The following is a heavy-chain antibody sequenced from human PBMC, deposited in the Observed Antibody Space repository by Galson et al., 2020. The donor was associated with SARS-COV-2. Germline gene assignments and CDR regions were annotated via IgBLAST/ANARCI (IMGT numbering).Heavy chain of an antibody. CDR3: AREWQVYDSSGYFFGN. J-gene: IGHJ4*02. CDR1: GFIVSNYA. Sequence: TGGSLRLSCAASGFIVSNYAMHWVRQAPGKGLEWVAVIWFDGINKYYADSVKGRFTISRDNSNNTLYLQMNSLRAEDTAVYYCAREWQVYDSSGYFFGNWGQGTLVTVSS. CDR2: IWFDGINK. D-gene: IGHD3-22*01. V-gene: IGHV3-33*01.